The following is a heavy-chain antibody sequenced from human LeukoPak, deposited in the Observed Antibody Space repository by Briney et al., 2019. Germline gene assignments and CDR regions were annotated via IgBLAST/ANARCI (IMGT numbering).Heavy chain of an antibody. CDR2: INHSGST. J-gene: IGHJ5*02. V-gene: IGHV4-34*01. D-gene: IGHD6-6*01. Sequence: PSETLSLTCAVYGGSFSGYYWSWIRQPPGKGLEWIGEINHSGSTNYNPSLKSRVTISVDTSKNQFSLKLSSVTAADTAVYYCARVRGGTFIAARRNWFDPWGQRTLVTVSS. CDR1: GGSFSGYY. CDR3: ARVRGGTFIAARRNWFDP.